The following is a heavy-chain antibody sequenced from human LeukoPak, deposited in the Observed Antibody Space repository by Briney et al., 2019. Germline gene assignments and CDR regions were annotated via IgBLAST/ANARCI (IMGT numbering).Heavy chain of an antibody. CDR3: AKGNMIVVAVGDYFAY. Sequence: PGRSLRLSCAASGFTLDDYAMHWVRQAPGKGLEWVSGISWNSVNIGYADSVKGRFTISRDNAKHSLYLQMNSLRAEDMALSHCAKGNMIVVAVGDYFAYCRQRTHVTVSS. CDR1: GFTLDDYA. J-gene: IGHJ4*02. CDR2: ISWNSVNI. V-gene: IGHV3-9*03. D-gene: IGHD3-22*01.